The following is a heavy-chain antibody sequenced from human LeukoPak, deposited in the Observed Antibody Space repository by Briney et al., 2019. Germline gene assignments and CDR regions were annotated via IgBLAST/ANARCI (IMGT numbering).Heavy chain of an antibody. CDR1: GFTFSDHA. CDR2: IRGTGTTT. CDR3: AKVSWLGTLPSYHFDS. J-gene: IGHJ4*02. D-gene: IGHD6-19*01. V-gene: IGHV3-23*01. Sequence: GGSLRLSCAASGFTFSDHAMSWVRQAPGKGLEWVSAIRGTGTTTFYAASVKGRFTISRDNSKNTADLQMNSLRAEDTAVYYCAKVSWLGTLPSYHFDSWGREPRSPSP.